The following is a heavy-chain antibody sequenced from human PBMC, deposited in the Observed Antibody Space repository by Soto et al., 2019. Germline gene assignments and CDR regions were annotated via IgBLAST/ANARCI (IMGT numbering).Heavy chain of an antibody. Sequence: QVQLVQSGAEVKKPGSSVKVSCKASGGTFSSYAISWVRQAPGQGLEWMGGIIPIFGTANYAQKFQGRVTITXXEXTXXAYMELRSLRSEDTAVYYCARSMIVVSYYYYGMDVWGQGTTVTVSS. CDR3: ARSMIVVSYYYYGMDV. J-gene: IGHJ6*02. CDR2: IIPIFGTA. CDR1: GGTFSSYA. V-gene: IGHV1-69*05. D-gene: IGHD3-22*01.